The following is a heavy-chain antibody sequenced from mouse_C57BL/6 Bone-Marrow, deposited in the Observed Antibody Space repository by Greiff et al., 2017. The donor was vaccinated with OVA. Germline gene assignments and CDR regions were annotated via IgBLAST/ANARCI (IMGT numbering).Heavy chain of an antibody. V-gene: IGHV1-64*01. D-gene: IGHD1-1*01. CDR3: ASITTVVAPPAFDV. J-gene: IGHJ1*03. CDR2: LHPNSGST. CDR1: GYTFTSYW. Sequence: QVQLQQPGAELVKPGASVKLSCKASGYTFTSYWMHWVKQRHGQGLEWIGMLHPNSGSTNYNEKFKSKATLTVDKSSSTAYMQLSSLTSEDSAVYYCASITTVVAPPAFDVWGTGTTVTVSS.